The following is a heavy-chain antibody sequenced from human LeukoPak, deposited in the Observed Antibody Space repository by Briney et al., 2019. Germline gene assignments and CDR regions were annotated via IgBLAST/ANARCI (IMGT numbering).Heavy chain of an antibody. J-gene: IGHJ4*02. D-gene: IGHD2-15*01. V-gene: IGHV1-18*01. CDR1: GYTFTSCA. Sequence: ASVNVSCKASGYTFTSCAISWVRQAPAQGFEGMGWISAYNGNTNYAQKLQGRVTMTTDTSTSTAYMELRSLRSDDTAVYYCARLTAGVVVAAHHVVEAKLYHYFDYWGQGALVTVSS. CDR2: ISAYNGNT. CDR3: ARLTAGVVVAAHHVVEAKLYHYFDY.